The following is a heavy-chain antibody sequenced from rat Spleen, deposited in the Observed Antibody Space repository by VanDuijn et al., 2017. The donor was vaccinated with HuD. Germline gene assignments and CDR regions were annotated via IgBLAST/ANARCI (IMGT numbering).Heavy chain of an antibody. CDR1: GFTFSSYG. J-gene: IGHJ3*01. V-gene: IGHV5-19*01. D-gene: IGHD1-2*01. Sequence: EVQLVESGGGLVQPGWSRKLSCAASGFTFSSYGMHWIRQAPTKGLEWVASVSPCGVTIQYRDSVKGRFTISRDDAKSTLYLQMDSLRSEDTATYYCSTDPNYYSSYISFAYWGQGTLVTVSS. CDR2: VSPCGVTI. CDR3: STDPNYYSSYISFAY.